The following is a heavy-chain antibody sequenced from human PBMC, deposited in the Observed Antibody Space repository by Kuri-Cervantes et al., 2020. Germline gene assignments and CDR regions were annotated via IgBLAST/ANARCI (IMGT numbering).Heavy chain of an antibody. D-gene: IGHD4-11*01. Sequence: ASVKVSCKVSGYTLSELSMHWVRQARGKGLEWMGGLDPEDGETIYAQKFQGRVTMTEDTSTDTAYMELSSLRSEDTAVYYCATDTGTVTRLQNYYYGMDVWGQGTTVTVSS. CDR2: LDPEDGET. CDR1: GYTLSELS. J-gene: IGHJ6*02. CDR3: ATDTGTVTRLQNYYYGMDV. V-gene: IGHV1-24*01.